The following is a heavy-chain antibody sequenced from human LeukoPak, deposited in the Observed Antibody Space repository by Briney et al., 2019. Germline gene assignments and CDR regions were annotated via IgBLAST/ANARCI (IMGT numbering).Heavy chain of an antibody. J-gene: IGHJ6*03. V-gene: IGHV3-7*03. CDR1: GFTFSSYW. CDR3: ARNQAEGGYQLLSPREFYYYYYYMDV. Sequence: GGSLRLSCAASGFTFSSYWMSWVRQAPGKGLEWVANIKQDESVKYYVDSVKGRFTISRDNAKNSLYLQMNSLRAEDTALYYCARNQAEGGYQLLSPREFYYYYYYMDVWGKGTTVTVSS. D-gene: IGHD2-2*01. CDR2: IKQDESVK.